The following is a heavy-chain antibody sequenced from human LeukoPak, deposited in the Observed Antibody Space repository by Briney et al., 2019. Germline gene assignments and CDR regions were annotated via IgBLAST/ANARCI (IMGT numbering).Heavy chain of an antibody. V-gene: IGHV3-74*01. Sequence: GGSLRLSCAASGFTFSSYWIHWVRQAPGKGLVWVSRISSDGTSTNYADSVKGRFTISRDNAKNTLYLQMNSLRAEDTAVYYCAKGSSGSWYYYYYMDVWGKGTTVTVSS. CDR3: AKGSSGSWYYYYYMDV. CDR2: ISSDGTST. CDR1: GFTFSSYW. J-gene: IGHJ6*03. D-gene: IGHD3-10*01.